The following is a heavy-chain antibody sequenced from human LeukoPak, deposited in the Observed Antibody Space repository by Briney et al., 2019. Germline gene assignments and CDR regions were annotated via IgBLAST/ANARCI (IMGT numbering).Heavy chain of an antibody. J-gene: IGHJ6*02. D-gene: IGHD3-10*01. CDR1: GFTFSSYA. CDR3: ARDYYGSGSKRYYGMDV. CDR2: ISYDGSNK. Sequence: GGSLRLSCAASGFTFSSYAMHWVRQAPGKGLEWVAVISYDGSNKYYADSVKGRFTISRDNSKNTLYLQMNSLRAEDTAVYYCARDYYGSGSKRYYGMDVWGQGTTVTVSS. V-gene: IGHV3-30*04.